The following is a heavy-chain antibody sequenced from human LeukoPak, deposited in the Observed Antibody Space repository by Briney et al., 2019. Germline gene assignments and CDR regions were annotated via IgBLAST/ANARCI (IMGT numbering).Heavy chain of an antibody. Sequence: SETLSLTCTVSGYSISSGYYWGWIRQPPGKGLEWIGSIYHSGSTYYNPSLKSRVTISVDTSKNQFSLKLSSVTAADTAVYYCARGRSRSGSGPFDPWGQGTLVTVSS. CDR3: ARGRSRSGSGPFDP. CDR2: IYHSGST. J-gene: IGHJ5*02. V-gene: IGHV4-38-2*02. CDR1: GYSISSGYY. D-gene: IGHD6-19*01.